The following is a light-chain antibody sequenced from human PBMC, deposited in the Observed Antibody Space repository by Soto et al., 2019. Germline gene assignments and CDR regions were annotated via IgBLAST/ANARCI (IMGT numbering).Light chain of an antibody. J-gene: IGLJ3*02. CDR1: SSDVGAYNY. CDR3: TSYAGSNIWV. CDR2: EVS. Sequence: QSALTQPPSASGSPGQSVTISCTGTSSDVGAYNYVSWYQQYPGKAPKLMIYEVSKRRSGVPDRFSGSKSGKTASLTVSGLQPEDEADYYCTSYAGSNIWVFGGGTKVTVL. V-gene: IGLV2-8*01.